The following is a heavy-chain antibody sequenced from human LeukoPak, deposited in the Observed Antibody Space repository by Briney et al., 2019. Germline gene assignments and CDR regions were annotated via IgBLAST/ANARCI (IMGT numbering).Heavy chain of an antibody. CDR3: ARDCYEYAEYYFDY. J-gene: IGHJ4*02. D-gene: IGHD5-12*01. V-gene: IGHV3-48*03. CDR2: ISGSGSTI. CDR1: GFTFSSYE. Sequence: PGGSLRLSCAASGFTFSSYEMNWVRQAPGKGLEWVSYISGSGSTIYYADSVKGRFTISRDNAKNSLYLQMNSLRAEDTAVYYCARDCYEYAEYYFDYWGQGTLVTVSS.